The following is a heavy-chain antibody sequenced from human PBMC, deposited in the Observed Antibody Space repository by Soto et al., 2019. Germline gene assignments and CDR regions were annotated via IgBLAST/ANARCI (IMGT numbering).Heavy chain of an antibody. V-gene: IGHV3-15*01. CDR3: TTRKLGAAGTAYYYYYGMDV. Sequence: PGGSLRLSCAASGFTFSNAWMSWVRQSPGEGLEWVGRIKSKTDGGTTDYAAPVKGRFTISRDDSKNTLYLQMNSLKTEDTAVYYCTTRKLGAAGTAYYYYYGMDVWGQGTTVTVSS. CDR1: GFTFSNAW. J-gene: IGHJ6*02. D-gene: IGHD6-13*01. CDR2: IKSKTDGGTT.